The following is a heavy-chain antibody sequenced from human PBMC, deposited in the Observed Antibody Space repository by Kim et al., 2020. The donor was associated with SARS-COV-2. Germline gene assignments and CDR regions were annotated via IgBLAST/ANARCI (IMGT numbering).Heavy chain of an antibody. CDR3: ASGGSIVVVPAAMGQSGFDY. Sequence: SETLSLTCTVSGGSVSSGSYYWSWIRQPPGKGLEWIGYIYYSGSTNYNPSLKSRVTISVDTSKNQFSLKLSSVTAADTAVYYCASGGSIVVVPAAMGQSGFDYWGQGTLVTVSS. V-gene: IGHV4-61*01. CDR2: IYYSGST. J-gene: IGHJ4*02. CDR1: GGSVSSGSYY. D-gene: IGHD2-2*01.